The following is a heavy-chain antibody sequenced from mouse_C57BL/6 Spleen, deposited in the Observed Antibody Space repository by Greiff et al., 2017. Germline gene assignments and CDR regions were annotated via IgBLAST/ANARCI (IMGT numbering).Heavy chain of an antibody. V-gene: IGHV1-81*01. Sequence: QVHVKQSGAELARPGASVKLSCKASGYTFTSYGISWVKQRTGQGLEWIGEIYPRSGNTYYNEKFKGKATLTADKSSSTAYMELRSLTYEDSAVYFCARDRKGNWDDYYAMDYWGQGTSVTVSS. CDR2: IYPRSGNT. CDR1: GYTFTSYG. J-gene: IGHJ4*01. CDR3: ARDRKGNWDDYYAMDY. D-gene: IGHD4-1*02.